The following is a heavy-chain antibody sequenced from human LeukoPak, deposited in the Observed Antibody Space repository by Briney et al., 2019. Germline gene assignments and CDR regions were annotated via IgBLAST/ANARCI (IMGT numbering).Heavy chain of an antibody. Sequence: GASVKVSCKASGGTFRKYGISWVRQAPGQGLEWMGRIIPIFGTANYAQKFQGRVTITTDESTSTAYMELSSLRSEDTAVYYCAREGTLWHSSSSYRFDPWGQGTLVTVSS. V-gene: IGHV1-69*05. CDR3: AREGTLWHSSSSYRFDP. D-gene: IGHD6-6*01. CDR2: IIPIFGTA. CDR1: GGTFRKYG. J-gene: IGHJ5*02.